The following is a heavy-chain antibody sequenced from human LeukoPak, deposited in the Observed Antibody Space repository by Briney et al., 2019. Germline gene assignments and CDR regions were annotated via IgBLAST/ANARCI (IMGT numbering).Heavy chain of an antibody. J-gene: IGHJ4*02. CDR3: ARGSLRAAAGKIDY. D-gene: IGHD6-13*01. V-gene: IGHV1-2*02. CDR2: INPNSGGT. CDR1: GYTFTGYY. Sequence: GASVKVSCKASGYTFTGYYMHWVRQAPGQGLEWMGWINPNSGGTNYAQKFQGRVTMTRDTSISTAYMELSRLRSDDTAVYYCARGSLRAAAGKIDYWGQGTLVTVSS.